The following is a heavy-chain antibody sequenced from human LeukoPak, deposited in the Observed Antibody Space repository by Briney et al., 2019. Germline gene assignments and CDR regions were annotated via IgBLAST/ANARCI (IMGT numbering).Heavy chain of an antibody. J-gene: IGHJ6*02. CDR1: GGTFSSYA. CDR2: IIPIFGTA. D-gene: IGHD3-10*01. Sequence: SVKVSCKASGGTFSSYAISWVRQAPGQGLEWMGGIIPIFGTANYAQKFQGRVTMTRDTSTSTVYMELSSLRSEDTAVYYCARDYYGSGSYRFQYYYYYGMDVWGQGTTVTVSS. V-gene: IGHV1-69*05. CDR3: ARDYYGSGSYRFQYYYYYGMDV.